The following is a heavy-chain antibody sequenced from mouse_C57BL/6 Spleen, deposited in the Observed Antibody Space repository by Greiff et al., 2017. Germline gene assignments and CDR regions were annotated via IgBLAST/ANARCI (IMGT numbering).Heavy chain of an antibody. Sequence: VKLQQSGAELVKPGASVKISCKASGYAFSSYWMNWVKQRPGKGLEWIGQIYPGDGDTNYNGKFKGKATLTADKSSSTAYMQLSSLTSEDSAVYFCARWMIKGYYAMDYWGQGTSVTVSS. V-gene: IGHV1-80*01. D-gene: IGHD2-4*01. J-gene: IGHJ4*01. CDR3: ARWMIKGYYAMDY. CDR2: IYPGDGDT. CDR1: GYAFSSYW.